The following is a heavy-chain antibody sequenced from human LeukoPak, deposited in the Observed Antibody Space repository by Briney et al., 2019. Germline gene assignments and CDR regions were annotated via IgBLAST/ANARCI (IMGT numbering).Heavy chain of an antibody. CDR3: ARGLEWELLRAFYYYYGMDV. Sequence: ASVKVSCKASGYTFTSYAMHWVRQAPGQRLEWMGWINAGNGNTKYSQKFQGRVTITRDTSASTAYMELSSLRSEDTAVYYCARGLEWELLRAFYYYYGMDVWGQGTTVTVSS. J-gene: IGHJ6*02. CDR1: GYTFTSYA. V-gene: IGHV1-3*01. CDR2: INAGNGNT. D-gene: IGHD1-26*01.